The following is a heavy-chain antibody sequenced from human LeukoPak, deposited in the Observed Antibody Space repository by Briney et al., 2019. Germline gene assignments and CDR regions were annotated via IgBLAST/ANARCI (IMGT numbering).Heavy chain of an antibody. V-gene: IGHV1-18*03. CDR3: ARSGIGYYNFDY. CDR1: GYTFTSYG. J-gene: IGHJ4*02. D-gene: IGHD3-22*01. Sequence: ASVKVSCKASGYTFTSYGISWVRQAPGQGLEWMGWISAYNGNTKYSQEFQGRVTITRDTSASTAYMELSSLRSEDMAVYYCARSGIGYYNFDYWGQGTLVTVSS. CDR2: ISAYNGNT.